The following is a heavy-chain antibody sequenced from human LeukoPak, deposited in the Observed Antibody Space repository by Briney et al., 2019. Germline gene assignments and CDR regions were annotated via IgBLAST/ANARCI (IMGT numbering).Heavy chain of an antibody. J-gene: IGHJ3*02. CDR2: IYPGDSDT. CDR1: GYSFSSYW. V-gene: IGHV5-51*01. Sequence: GASLKISSKGFGYSFSSYWVAWVRRMPGKGLEWMGIIYPGDSDTRYSPSIQGQVTISADNSISTAYLQRSSIKASDTAMYYCAGQDIVVVTAATRAFDIWGQGTMVTVSS. D-gene: IGHD2-15*01. CDR3: AGQDIVVVTAATRAFDI.